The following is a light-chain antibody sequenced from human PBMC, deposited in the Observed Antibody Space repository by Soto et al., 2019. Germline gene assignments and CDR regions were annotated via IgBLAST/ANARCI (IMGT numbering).Light chain of an antibody. CDR2: AAS. Sequence: AIRMTQSPSSLSASTGDGVTIGFRASQGISSYLAWYQQKPGKAPKLLIYAASTLQSGVPSRFSGSGSGTEFTLTISSLQTEDFATYYCQQINSYPHFGQGTRLEIK. V-gene: IGKV1-8*01. CDR3: QQINSYPH. J-gene: IGKJ5*01. CDR1: QGISSY.